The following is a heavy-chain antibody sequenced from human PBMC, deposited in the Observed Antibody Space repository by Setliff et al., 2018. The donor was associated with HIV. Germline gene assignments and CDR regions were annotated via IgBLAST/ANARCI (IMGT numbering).Heavy chain of an antibody. CDR1: RFTFNDYW. CDR2: IRYDGSDK. J-gene: IGHJ4*02. V-gene: IGHV3-30*02. Sequence: GGSLRLSCVASRFTFNDYWMSWVRQAPGKGLEWVAFIRYDGSDKYYVDSVKGRFTVSRDNSKNTLYLQMNSLRPEDTALYYCAKDRLLDGSSWYYLDYWGQGTLVTVSS. D-gene: IGHD6-13*01. CDR3: AKDRLLDGSSWYYLDY.